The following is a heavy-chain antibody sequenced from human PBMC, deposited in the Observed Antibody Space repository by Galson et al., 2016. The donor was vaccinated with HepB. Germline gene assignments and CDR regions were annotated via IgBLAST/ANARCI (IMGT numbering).Heavy chain of an antibody. D-gene: IGHD2-2*01. Sequence: SLRLSCAASGFTFSNHWMNWARQAPGKGLEWVANIKQDGSEKYYADSVKGRFTISRDNAKNSLSLRMNSLRADDTAVYYCARGDTRSFYGGDWFDPWGQGTLVTVSS. CDR1: GFTFSNHW. CDR2: IKQDGSEK. J-gene: IGHJ5*02. V-gene: IGHV3-7*01. CDR3: ARGDTRSFYGGDWFDP.